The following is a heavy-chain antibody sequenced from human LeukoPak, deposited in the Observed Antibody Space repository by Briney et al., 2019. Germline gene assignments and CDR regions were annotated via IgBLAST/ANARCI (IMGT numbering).Heavy chain of an antibody. CDR2: ISAYNGNT. Sequence: ASVKVSCKASGYTFTSYGISWVRQPPGQGLEWMGWISAYNGNTNYAQKLQGRVTMTTDTSTSTAYMELRSLRSDDTAVYYCARDLGVLMVYDRPYYLDSWGQGTLVIVSS. CDR3: ARDLGVLMVYDRPYYLDS. CDR1: GYTFTSYG. J-gene: IGHJ4*02. V-gene: IGHV1-18*01. D-gene: IGHD2-8*01.